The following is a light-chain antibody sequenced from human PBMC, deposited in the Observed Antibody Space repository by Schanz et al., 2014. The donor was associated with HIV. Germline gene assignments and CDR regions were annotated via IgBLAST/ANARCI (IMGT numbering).Light chain of an antibody. V-gene: IGLV1-44*01. CDR2: ATY. Sequence: QSVLTQPPSASGTPGQRVTLSCSGSSSNIGSNTVNWYQQLPGTAPKLLIYATYNRPSGVPDRFSGSSSGTSASLAISGLQSEDEGDYYCATWDDGLDAWVFGGGTKLTVL. CDR1: SSNIGSNT. J-gene: IGLJ3*02. CDR3: ATWDDGLDAWV.